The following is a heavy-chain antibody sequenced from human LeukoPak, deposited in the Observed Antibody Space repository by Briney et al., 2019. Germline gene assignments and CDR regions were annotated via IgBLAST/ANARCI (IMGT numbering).Heavy chain of an antibody. D-gene: IGHD3-10*01. CDR2: IYTSGST. Sequence: SETLSLTCTVSGGSISSYYWSWIRQPAGKGLEWIGRIYTSGSTNYNPSLKSRVTMSVDTSKNQFSLKLSSVTAADTAVYYCARERITMVRGVTYYMDVWGKGTTVTISS. CDR1: GGSISSYY. J-gene: IGHJ6*03. V-gene: IGHV4-4*07. CDR3: ARERITMVRGVTYYMDV.